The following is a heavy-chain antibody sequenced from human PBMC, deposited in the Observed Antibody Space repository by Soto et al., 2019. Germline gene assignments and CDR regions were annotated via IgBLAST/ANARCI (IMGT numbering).Heavy chain of an antibody. J-gene: IGHJ1*01. D-gene: IGHD2-15*01. Sequence: VQLVESGGGVVQPGRSLRLSCTTSGFTFTDYGMHWVRQAPGTGLEWVAVIWFDGSYKYYADSVKGRFTISRDISKNTLYLQMNSLRAEDTAVYYCARAPIGYCSGGSCYGEYFQNWGQGTLVTVSS. CDR3: ARAPIGYCSGGSCYGEYFQN. V-gene: IGHV3-33*01. CDR2: IWFDGSYK. CDR1: GFTFTDYG.